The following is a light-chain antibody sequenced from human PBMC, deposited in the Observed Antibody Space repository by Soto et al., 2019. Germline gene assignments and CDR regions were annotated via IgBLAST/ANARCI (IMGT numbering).Light chain of an antibody. CDR1: NIGSKS. Sequence: SYELTQPPSVSVAPGKTARITCGGTNIGSKSVHWYQQKPGQAPVLVIYYDSDRPSGIPERFSGSNSGNTATLTISRVEAGDEADYYCQLWDSSSGVFGGGTKLTVL. CDR2: YDS. CDR3: QLWDSSSGV. J-gene: IGLJ2*01. V-gene: IGLV3-21*04.